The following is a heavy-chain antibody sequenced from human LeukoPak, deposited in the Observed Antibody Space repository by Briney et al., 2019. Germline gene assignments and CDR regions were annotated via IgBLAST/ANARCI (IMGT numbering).Heavy chain of an antibody. J-gene: IGHJ5*02. Sequence: PSETLSLTCAVYGASFSGYYWSWIRQPPGKGLECIGEINDGGTTNYNPSLKNRVSISIDRSKNHFYLILTSVTAADTATYYCARSFYSNYDKWFDPWGQGTLVTVSS. D-gene: IGHD4-11*01. CDR3: ARSFYSNYDKWFDP. CDR2: INDGGTT. CDR1: GASFSGYY. V-gene: IGHV4-34*01.